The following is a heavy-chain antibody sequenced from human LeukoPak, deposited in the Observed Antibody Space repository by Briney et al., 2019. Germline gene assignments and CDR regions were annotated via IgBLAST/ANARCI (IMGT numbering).Heavy chain of an antibody. CDR2: IYPGDSDT. V-gene: IGHV5-51*01. CDR1: GYSFTSYW. Sequence: GESLKISCKGSGYSFTSYWIGWVRQMPGKGLEWMGIIYPGDSDTRYSPSFQGQVTISADKSISTAYLQWSSLKASDTAMYYCATSLYYYDRDPGEVNAFDIWGQGTMVTVSS. J-gene: IGHJ3*02. CDR3: ATSLYYYDRDPGEVNAFDI. D-gene: IGHD3-22*01.